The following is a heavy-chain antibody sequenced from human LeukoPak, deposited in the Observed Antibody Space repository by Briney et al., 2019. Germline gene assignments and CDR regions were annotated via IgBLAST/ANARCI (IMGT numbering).Heavy chain of an antibody. D-gene: IGHD2-2*01. Sequence: ASVKVSCKVSGYTLTELSMHWVRQAPGKGLEWMGGFDPEDGETIYAQKFQGRVTMTEDTSTDTAYMELSSLRSEDMAVYYCAISRIPYCSSTSCTLDYWGQGTLVTVSS. CDR3: AISRIPYCSSTSCTLDY. CDR2: FDPEDGET. V-gene: IGHV1-24*01. CDR1: GYTLTELS. J-gene: IGHJ4*02.